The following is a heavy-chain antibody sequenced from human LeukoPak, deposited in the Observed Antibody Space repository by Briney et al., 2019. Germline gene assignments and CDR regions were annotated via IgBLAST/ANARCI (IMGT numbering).Heavy chain of an antibody. V-gene: IGHV4-4*07. J-gene: IGHJ6*03. Sequence: PSETLSLTCTVSGGSISSYYWSWIRQPAGKGLEWIGRIYTSGSTNYNPSLKSRVTMSVDTSKNQFSLKLSSVTAADTAVYYCARDLVGGYDILTGYLKDYYYYYYMDVWGKGTTVTISS. CDR2: IYTSGST. CDR3: ARDLVGGYDILTGYLKDYYYYYYMDV. D-gene: IGHD3-9*01. CDR1: GGSISSYY.